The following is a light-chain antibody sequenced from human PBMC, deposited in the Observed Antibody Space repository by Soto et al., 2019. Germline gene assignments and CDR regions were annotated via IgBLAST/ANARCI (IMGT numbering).Light chain of an antibody. CDR3: GGWDDSLSGPV. CDR1: SSNIGSNY. CDR2: RNN. V-gene: IGLV1-47*01. Sequence: QSVLTQPPSASGTPGQRVNISWSGSSSNIGSNYVYWYRQFPGTAPKLLIQRNNQRPSGVHARFSGSKSGTSASLAISGLRSEDEAEYYCGGWDDSLSGPVFGGGTKLTVL. J-gene: IGLJ2*01.